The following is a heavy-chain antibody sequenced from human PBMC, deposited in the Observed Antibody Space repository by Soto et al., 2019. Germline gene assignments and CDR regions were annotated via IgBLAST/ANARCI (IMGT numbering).Heavy chain of an antibody. CDR3: AREAGDSSGYYHTYNWFDP. D-gene: IGHD3-22*01. CDR2: ISAYNGNT. J-gene: IGHJ5*02. CDR1: GYTFTSYG. V-gene: IGHV1-18*01. Sequence: ASVKVSCKASGYTFTSYGISWVRQAPGQGLEWMGWISAYNGNTNYAQKLQGRVTMTTDTSTSTAYMELRSLRSDDTAVYYCAREAGDSSGYYHTYNWFDPWGQGTLVTVSS.